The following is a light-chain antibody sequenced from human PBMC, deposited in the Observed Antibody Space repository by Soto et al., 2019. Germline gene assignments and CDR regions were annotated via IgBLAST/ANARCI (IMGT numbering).Light chain of an antibody. CDR2: EVY. Sequence: QSVLTQPPSASGSPGQSVTISCTGTGSDVGAYNFVSWYQHHPGKAPQALIYEVYKRPSGVPDRFSGSKSGNTASLTVSGLQSEDEADYYCRSYAGSNNLVVFGGGTKVTVL. J-gene: IGLJ2*01. V-gene: IGLV2-8*01. CDR3: RSYAGSNNLVV. CDR1: GSDVGAYNF.